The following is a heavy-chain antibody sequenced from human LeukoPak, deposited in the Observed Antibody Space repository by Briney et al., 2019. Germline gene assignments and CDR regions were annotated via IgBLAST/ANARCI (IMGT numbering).Heavy chain of an antibody. J-gene: IGHJ4*02. CDR2: IKQDGSEK. CDR3: ARPGWIQQFDY. D-gene: IGHD5-18*01. Sequence: PGGSLRLSCAAPGFTFSSYWMSWVRQAPGKGLEWVANIKQDGSEKYYVDSVKGRFTISRDNAKNSLYLQMNSLRAEDTAVYYCARPGWIQQFDYWGQGTLVTVSS. V-gene: IGHV3-7*01. CDR1: GFTFSSYW.